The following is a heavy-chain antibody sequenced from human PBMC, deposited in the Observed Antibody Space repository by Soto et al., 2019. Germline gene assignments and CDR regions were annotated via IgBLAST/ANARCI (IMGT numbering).Heavy chain of an antibody. CDR2: IAYDGSNK. V-gene: IGHV3-30*18. Sequence: QVQLVESGGGVVQPGRSLRLSCAASGFTFSSYGMHWVRQAPGKGLEWVAVIAYDGSNKYYADSVKGRFTISRDNSKNTLYLHMNRLRAEDTAVYYCAKVPSPPASRGGDCEDDWGQGTMVTVSS. CDR3: AKVPSPPASRGGDCEDD. CDR1: GFTFSSYG. J-gene: IGHJ4*02. D-gene: IGHD2-21*02.